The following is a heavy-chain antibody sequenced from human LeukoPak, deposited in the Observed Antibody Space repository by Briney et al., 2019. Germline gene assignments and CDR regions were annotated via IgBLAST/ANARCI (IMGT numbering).Heavy chain of an antibody. CDR1: GFTFSSYE. CDR2: ISSSGSTI. D-gene: IGHD5-18*01. J-gene: IGHJ4*02. Sequence: GGSLRLSCAASGFTFSSYEMNWVRQAPGKGLEWVSYISSSGSTIYYANSVKGRFTISRDNAKNSLYLQMNSLRAEDTAVYYCARGYSYGSDYWGQGTLVTVSS. CDR3: ARGYSYGSDY. V-gene: IGHV3-48*03.